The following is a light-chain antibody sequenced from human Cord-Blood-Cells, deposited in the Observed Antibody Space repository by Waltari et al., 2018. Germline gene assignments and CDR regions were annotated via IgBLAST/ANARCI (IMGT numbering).Light chain of an antibody. V-gene: IGKV1-39*01. Sequence: DIKMTQSPSSLSASVGDRVTITCRASQSTSSYLNWYQQKPGKAPKLLIYAASSLQSGVPSRFSGSGSWTDFTLTISSLQPEDFATYYCQQSYSTPLTFGGGTKVEIK. CDR2: AAS. CDR1: QSTSSY. CDR3: QQSYSTPLT. J-gene: IGKJ4*01.